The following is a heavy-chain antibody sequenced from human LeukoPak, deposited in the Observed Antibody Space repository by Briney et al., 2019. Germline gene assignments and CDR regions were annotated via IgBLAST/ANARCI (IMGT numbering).Heavy chain of an antibody. CDR2: IYYSGST. D-gene: IGHD5-18*01. CDR3: ARLYSYGPGGAFDI. V-gene: IGHV4-59*01. Sequence: SETLSLTCTVSGGSISSYYWSWIRQPPGKGLEWIGYIYYSGSTNYNPSLKGRVTISVDTSKNQFSLKLSSVTAADTAVYYCARLYSYGPGGAFDIWGQGTVVTVSS. CDR1: GGSISSYY. J-gene: IGHJ3*02.